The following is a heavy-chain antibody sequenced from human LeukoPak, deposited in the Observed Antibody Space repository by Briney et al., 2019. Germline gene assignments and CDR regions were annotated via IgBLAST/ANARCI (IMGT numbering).Heavy chain of an antibody. Sequence: SETLSLTCTVSGGSISSYYWSWIRQPPGKGLEWIGYIYYSGSTNYNPSLKSRVTISVDTSKKQFSLKLTSVTVADTAVYYCARETSQKGAHYMDVWGKGTTVTISS. CDR2: IYYSGST. D-gene: IGHD3-16*01. CDR1: GGSISSYY. J-gene: IGHJ6*03. V-gene: IGHV4-59*01. CDR3: ARETSQKGAHYMDV.